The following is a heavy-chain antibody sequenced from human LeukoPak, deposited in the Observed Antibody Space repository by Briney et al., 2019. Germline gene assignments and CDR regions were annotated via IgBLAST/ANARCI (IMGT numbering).Heavy chain of an antibody. CDR1: GGTFSSYA. CDR3: ARSPGAMATISYYYYYYMDV. Sequence: SVKVSCKASGGTFSSYAISWVRQAPGQGLEWMGRVIPIFGTANYAQKFQGRVTITTDESTSTAYMELSSLRSEDTAVYYCARSPGAMATISYYYYYYMDVWGNGTTVTVSS. D-gene: IGHD5-24*01. V-gene: IGHV1-69*05. J-gene: IGHJ6*03. CDR2: VIPIFGTA.